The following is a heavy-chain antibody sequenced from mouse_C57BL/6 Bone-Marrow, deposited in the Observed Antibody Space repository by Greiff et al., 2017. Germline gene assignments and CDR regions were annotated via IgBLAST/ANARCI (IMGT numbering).Heavy chain of an antibody. D-gene: IGHD1-1*01. V-gene: IGHV1-61*01. CDR3: AKRSIYCDY. Sequence: VQLQQPGAELVRPGSSVKLSCKASGYTFTSYWMDWVKQRPGQGLEWIGNIYPSDSETHYNQKFKDKATLTVDKSSSTAYMQLSSLTSEDSAVYCCAKRSIYCDYWGQGTTLTVSS. CDR2: IYPSDSET. J-gene: IGHJ2*01. CDR1: GYTFTSYW.